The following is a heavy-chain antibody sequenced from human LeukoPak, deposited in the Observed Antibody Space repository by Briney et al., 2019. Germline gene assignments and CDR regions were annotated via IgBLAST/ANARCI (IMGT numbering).Heavy chain of an antibody. CDR3: ARDQGSLTRSWYTGY. CDR2: INPYSGDT. D-gene: IGHD6-13*01. J-gene: IGHJ4*02. Sequence: ASVKVSCKASGYTFTGYHIHWVRQAPGQGLEWMGRINPYSGDTNFAQKFQGRVTMARDTSITTAYMDLSSLAPDDTAVYFCARDQGSLTRSWYTGYWGQGTQVTVSS. V-gene: IGHV1-2*06. CDR1: GYTFTGYH.